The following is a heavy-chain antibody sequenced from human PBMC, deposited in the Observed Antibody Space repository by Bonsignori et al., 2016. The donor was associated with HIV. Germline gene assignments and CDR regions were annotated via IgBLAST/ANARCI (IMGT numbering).Heavy chain of an antibody. J-gene: IGHJ3*02. V-gene: IGHV1-46*01. CDR3: ARDKGDVVVLSAFDI. D-gene: IGHD2-2*01. CDR2: NSNPSGDST. Sequence: WVRQAPGQGLEWMGNNSNPSGDSTTYAQKFQGRVTMTRDTSTTTVYMELSSLRSEDTAVYYCARDKGDVVVLSAFDIWGQGTMVTVSS.